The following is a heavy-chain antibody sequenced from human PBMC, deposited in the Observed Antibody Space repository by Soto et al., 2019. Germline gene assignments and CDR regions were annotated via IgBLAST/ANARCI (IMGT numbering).Heavy chain of an antibody. D-gene: IGHD1-26*01. Sequence: DVQLLESGGGLVQPGGSLRLSCAASAFTFSRFAMSWVRLAPGKGLEWVSGVGGNGASTYYADSVRGRFTISRDNSKNTLYLHMNGLRAEDTATYFCAKTSRFFSDHIDYFDSWGQGTLVTVSS. CDR2: VGGNGAST. CDR3: AKTSRFFSDHIDYFDS. J-gene: IGHJ4*02. V-gene: IGHV3-23*01. CDR1: AFTFSRFA.